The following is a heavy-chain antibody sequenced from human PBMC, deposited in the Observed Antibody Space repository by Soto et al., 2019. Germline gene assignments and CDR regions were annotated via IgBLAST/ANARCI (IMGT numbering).Heavy chain of an antibody. D-gene: IGHD3-10*01. CDR3: AVVRVVIITPKINWFDP. Sequence: SVQVSCKASGGTFSSYAISWVRQAPGQGLEWMGGIIPIFGTANYAQKFQGRVTITADESTSTAYMELSSLRSKDTAVYYCAVVRVVIITPKINWFDPWGQGTLVTVSS. CDR2: IIPIFGTA. V-gene: IGHV1-69*13. CDR1: GGTFSSYA. J-gene: IGHJ5*02.